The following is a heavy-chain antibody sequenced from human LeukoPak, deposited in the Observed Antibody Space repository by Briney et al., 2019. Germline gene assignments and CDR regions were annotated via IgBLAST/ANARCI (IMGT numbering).Heavy chain of an antibody. CDR1: GDSISSGSYY. CDR3: AREIMVRGVITYYFDY. J-gene: IGHJ4*02. V-gene: IGHV4-61*02. Sequence: SETLSLTCTVSGDSISSGSYYWSWIRQPAGKGLEWIGRIYTSGSTNYNPSLKSRVTISVDTSKNQFSLKLSSVTAADTAVYYCAREIMVRGVITYYFDYWGQGTLVTVSS. D-gene: IGHD3-10*01. CDR2: IYTSGST.